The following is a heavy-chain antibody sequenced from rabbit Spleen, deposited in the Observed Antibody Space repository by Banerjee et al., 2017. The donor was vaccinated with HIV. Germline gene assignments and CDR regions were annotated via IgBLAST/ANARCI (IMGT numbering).Heavy chain of an antibody. CDR3: AREVLYAAYAGFGDATMYYFDL. Sequence: QEQLVESGGGLVQPEGSLTLTCKASGFSFSDRDVMCWVRQAPGKGLEWIACINAATGKPVYATWAKGRFTISRPWSTTVTLQMTSLTAADTATYFCAREVLYAAYAGFGDATMYYFDLWGQGTLVTVS. J-gene: IGHJ4*01. CDR1: GFSFSDRDV. V-gene: IGHV1S45*01. D-gene: IGHD6-1*01. CDR2: INAATGKP.